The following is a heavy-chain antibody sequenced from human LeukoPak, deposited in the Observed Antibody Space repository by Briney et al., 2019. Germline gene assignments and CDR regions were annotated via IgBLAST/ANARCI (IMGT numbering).Heavy chain of an antibody. CDR1: GFTFSRHG. CDR3: ARDGGYSGFDADC. D-gene: IGHD5-12*01. CDR2: ISDSSAM. J-gene: IGHJ4*02. Sequence: GGSLRLSCAPSGFTFSRHGMHWVRQAPGKGLEWVSYISDSSAMYYADSVRGQFTISRENDKNSLFLQMNSLRAEDTAVYYCARDGGYSGFDADCWGQGTLVTVSS. V-gene: IGHV3-48*01.